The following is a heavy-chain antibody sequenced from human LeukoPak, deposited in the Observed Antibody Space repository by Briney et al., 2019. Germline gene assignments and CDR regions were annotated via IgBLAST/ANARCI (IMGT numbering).Heavy chain of an antibody. D-gene: IGHD2-21*02. J-gene: IGHJ6*02. Sequence: GGSLRLSCAASGFTFSSYAMHWVRQAPGKGLEWVAVISYDGSNKYYADSVKGRFTISRDNSKNTLYLQMNSLRAEDTAVYYCAREYIVVVTAPGYGMDVWGQGTTVTVSS. CDR2: ISYDGSNK. CDR3: AREYIVVVTAPGYGMDV. CDR1: GFTFSSYA. V-gene: IGHV3-30-3*01.